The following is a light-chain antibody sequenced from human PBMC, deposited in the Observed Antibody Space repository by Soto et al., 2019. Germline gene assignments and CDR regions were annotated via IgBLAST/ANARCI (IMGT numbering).Light chain of an antibody. CDR2: EVS. CDR1: SSDVGGYNY. V-gene: IGLV2-8*01. J-gene: IGLJ2*01. CDR3: SSFAGSNVV. Sequence: QSALTQPPSASGSPGQSVTISCTGTSSDVGGYNYVSCYQQHPGKAPKLMISEVSKRPSGVPDRFSGSKSGNTASLTVSGLQAEDEGDYYCSSFAGSNVVFGGGTKLTVL.